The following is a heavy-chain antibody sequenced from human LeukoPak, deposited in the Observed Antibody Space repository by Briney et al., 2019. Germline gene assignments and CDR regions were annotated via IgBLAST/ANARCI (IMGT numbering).Heavy chain of an antibody. D-gene: IGHD6-13*01. CDR1: GGSISSYY. V-gene: IGHV4-4*07. Sequence: SETLSLTCTVSGGSISSYYWSWIRQPAGKGLEWTGRIYTSGSTNYNPSLKSRVTMSVDTSKNQFSLKLSSVTAADTAVYYCARERGRIVALYYFDYWGQGTLVTVSS. J-gene: IGHJ4*02. CDR2: IYTSGST. CDR3: ARERGRIVALYYFDY.